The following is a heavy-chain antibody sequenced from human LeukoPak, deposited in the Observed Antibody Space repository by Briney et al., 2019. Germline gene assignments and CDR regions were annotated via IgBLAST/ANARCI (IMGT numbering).Heavy chain of an antibody. V-gene: IGHV4-38-2*02. D-gene: IGHD3-3*01. CDR3: ARVLYDFWSGYSRGAFDI. J-gene: IGHJ3*02. CDR2: IYHSGST. CDR1: GYSISSGYY. Sequence: SETLSLTCTVSGYSISSGYYWGWTRQPPGKGLEWIGSIYHSGSTYYNPSLKSRVTISVDTSKNQFSLKLSSVTAADTAVYYCARVLYDFWSGYSRGAFDIWGQGTMVTVSS.